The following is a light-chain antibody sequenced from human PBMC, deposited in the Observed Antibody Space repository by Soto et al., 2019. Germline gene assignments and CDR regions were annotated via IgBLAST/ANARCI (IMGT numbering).Light chain of an antibody. CDR2: EVV. CDR3: KSYAGSNTYV. J-gene: IGLJ1*01. CDR1: KSDIGVYDF. V-gene: IGLV2-8*01. Sequence: HSDLTQPPSASGSTGQSVTISCTGTKSDIGVYDFVSWYQHHPGKAPRLIIYEVVQRPSGVPDRFSGSKSGNTASLTVSGLQAADEADYFCKSYAGSNTYVFGSGTKV.